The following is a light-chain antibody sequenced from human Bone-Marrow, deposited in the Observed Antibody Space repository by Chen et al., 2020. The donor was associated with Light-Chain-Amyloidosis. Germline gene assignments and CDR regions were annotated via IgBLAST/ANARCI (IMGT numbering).Light chain of an antibody. V-gene: IGLV6-57*01. Sequence: NFMLTQPHSVSESPGKTVIISCTRSSGSIATNYVQWYQQRPGSSPTTVIYEDDQRPSGVPDRFSGSLDRSSNSASLTISGLKTADEADYYCQSYQGSSQGVFGGGTKLTDL. CDR1: SGSIATNY. J-gene: IGLJ3*02. CDR2: EDD. CDR3: QSYQGSSQGV.